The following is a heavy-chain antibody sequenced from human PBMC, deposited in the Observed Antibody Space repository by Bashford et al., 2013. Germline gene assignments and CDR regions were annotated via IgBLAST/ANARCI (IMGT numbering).Heavy chain of an antibody. CDR1: GGSISSGGYY. J-gene: IGHJ4*02. CDR2: IYYSGST. D-gene: IGHD5-12*01. V-gene: IGHV4-31*03. CDR3: AMWLHGSAYFDS. Sequence: SETLSLTCTVSGGSISSGGYYWSWIRQHPGKGLEWIGYIYYSGSTYYNPSLKSRVTISVDTSKNQFSLKLSSVTPEDTAVYYCAMWLHGSAYFDSWGQGTPVTVSS.